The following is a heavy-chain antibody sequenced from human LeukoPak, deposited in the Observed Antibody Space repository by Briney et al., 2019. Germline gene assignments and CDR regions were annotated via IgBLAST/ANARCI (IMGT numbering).Heavy chain of an antibody. CDR3: VKGGSSWSGDCDY. CDR1: GFTFSSYA. CDR2: ISYDGSNK. V-gene: IGHV3-30*14. D-gene: IGHD6-13*01. J-gene: IGHJ4*02. Sequence: GGSLRLSCAASGFTFSSYAMHWVRQAPGKGLEWVAVISYDGSNKYCADSVKGRFTISRDNSKNTLYLQMSSLRAEDTAVYYCVKGGSSWSGDCDYWGQGTLVTVSS.